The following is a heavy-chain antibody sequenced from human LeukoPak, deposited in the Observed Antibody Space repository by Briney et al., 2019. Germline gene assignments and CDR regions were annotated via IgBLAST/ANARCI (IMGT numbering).Heavy chain of an antibody. Sequence: ASVKVSCKASGYTFTSYYMHWVRQAPGQGLEWMGIINPSGGSTSYAQKFQGRVTMTRDMSTSTVYMELSSLRSEDTAVYYCARGDYYDSSGYYWGYWFDPWGQGTLVTVSS. CDR3: ARGDYYDSSGYYWGYWFDP. V-gene: IGHV1-46*01. J-gene: IGHJ5*02. CDR2: INPSGGST. CDR1: GYTFTSYY. D-gene: IGHD3-22*01.